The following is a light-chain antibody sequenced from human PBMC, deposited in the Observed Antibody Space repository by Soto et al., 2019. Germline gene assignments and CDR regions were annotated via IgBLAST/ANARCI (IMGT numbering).Light chain of an antibody. Sequence: EIVMTQSPATLSVSPGERATLSCRASQSVSGNLAWYQQKPGQAPRLLIYGASTRATGIPARFSGSGSGTDFTLSISSLQSEDFAVYYCQQYNNWPPTFGQGTRLEIK. J-gene: IGKJ5*01. CDR1: QSVSGN. V-gene: IGKV3-15*01. CDR2: GAS. CDR3: QQYNNWPPT.